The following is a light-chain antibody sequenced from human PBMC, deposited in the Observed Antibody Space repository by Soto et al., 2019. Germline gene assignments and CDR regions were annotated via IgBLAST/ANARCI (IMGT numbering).Light chain of an antibody. J-gene: IGKJ4*01. V-gene: IGKV1-12*01. Sequence: DIPMTQSPSSVSASVGDRVTITCRASQGISSRLAWYQQKPGKAPNPLIYAASRLQSGVPSRFSGTGSGTDFTLTISSLQPEDFAIYYCQQADSFPLTFGGGTKVEVK. CDR3: QQADSFPLT. CDR1: QGISSR. CDR2: AAS.